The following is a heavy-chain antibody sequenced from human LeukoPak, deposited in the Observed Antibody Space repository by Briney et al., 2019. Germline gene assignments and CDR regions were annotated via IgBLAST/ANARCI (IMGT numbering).Heavy chain of an antibody. CDR1: GGSISSNY. CDR3: ARVWLSSGSYWYVDF. D-gene: IGHD3-22*01. Sequence: PSETLSLTCTVSGGSISSNYWSWIRQPAGKGLEYIGRIYSSGNTNYNPSLKSRVTMSVDTSKNQFSLLLHSVTAADTAVYYCARVWLSSGSYWYVDFWGRGTLVIVSS. V-gene: IGHV4-4*07. J-gene: IGHJ2*01. CDR2: IYSSGNT.